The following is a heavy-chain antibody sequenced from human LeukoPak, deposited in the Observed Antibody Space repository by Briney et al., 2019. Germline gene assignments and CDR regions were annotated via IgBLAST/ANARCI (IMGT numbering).Heavy chain of an antibody. CDR3: AKVTGKEYDYGWGTYRFYGMDV. D-gene: IGHD3-16*02. CDR1: GFTFNTYF. J-gene: IGHJ6*02. CDR2: ISGDGESS. V-gene: IGHV3-23*01. Sequence: PGGSLRLSCAASGFTFNTYFISWVRRAPGKGLEWVSAISGDGESSYYADSVKGRFTISRDNSNNTLYLQMNSLSAEDTAVYYCAKVTGKEYDYGWGTYRFYGMDVWGQGTTVTVSS.